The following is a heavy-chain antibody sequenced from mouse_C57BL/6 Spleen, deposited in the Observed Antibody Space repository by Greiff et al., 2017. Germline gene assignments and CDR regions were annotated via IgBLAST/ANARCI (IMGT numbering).Heavy chain of an antibody. V-gene: IGHV6-3*01. J-gene: IGHJ1*03. D-gene: IGHD2-4*01. CDR1: GFTFSNYW. Sequence: EVQVVESGGGLVQPGGSMKLSCVASGFTFSNYWMNWVRQSPEKGLEWVAQIRLKSDNYATHYAESVKGRFTISRDDSKSSVYLQMNNLRAEDTGIYYCTSDYGGYFDVWGTGTTVTVSA. CDR3: TSDYGGYFDV. CDR2: IRLKSDNYAT.